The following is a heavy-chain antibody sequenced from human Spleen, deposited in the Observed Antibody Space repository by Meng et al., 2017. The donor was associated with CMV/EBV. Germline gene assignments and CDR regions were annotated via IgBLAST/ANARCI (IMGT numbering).Heavy chain of an antibody. V-gene: IGHV3-23*03. CDR1: GFTFSSYA. CDR3: AKEIVPAAPTGCFDP. D-gene: IGHD2-2*01. J-gene: IGHJ5*02. CDR2: IDSGGTST. Sequence: SGFTFSSYAMSWVRQAPGKGLEWVSLIDSGGTSTNYADSVKGRFTISRDNSKNTLYLQMNSLRAEDTAVYHCAKEIVPAAPTGCFDPWGQGTLVTVSS.